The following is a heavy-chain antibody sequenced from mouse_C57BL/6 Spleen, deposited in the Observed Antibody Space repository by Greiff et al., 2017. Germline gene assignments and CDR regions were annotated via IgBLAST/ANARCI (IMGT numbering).Heavy chain of an antibody. J-gene: IGHJ3*01. V-gene: IGHV5-17*01. CDR2: ISSGSSTI. CDR3: ARPGGYYWFAY. Sequence: DVMLVESGGGLVKPGGSLKLSCAASGFTFSDYGMHWVRQAPEKGLEWVAYISSGSSTIYYADTVKGRFTISRDNAKNTLFLQMTSLRSEDTAMYYCARPGGYYWFAYWGQGTLVTVSA. CDR1: GFTFSDYG. D-gene: IGHD2-3*01.